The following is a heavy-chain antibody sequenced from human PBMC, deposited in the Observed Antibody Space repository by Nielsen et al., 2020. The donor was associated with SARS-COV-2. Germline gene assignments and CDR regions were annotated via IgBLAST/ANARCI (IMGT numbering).Heavy chain of an antibody. V-gene: IGHV7-4-1*02. Sequence: ASVKVSCKASGYTFTSYAMNWVRQAPGQGLEWMGWINTNTGNPTYAQGFTRRFVFSLDTSVSTAYLQISSLKAEDTAVYYCARAQNWNYLSSVDYWGQGTLVTVSS. D-gene: IGHD1-7*01. J-gene: IGHJ4*02. CDR3: ARAQNWNYLSSVDY. CDR2: INTNTGNP. CDR1: GYTFTSYA.